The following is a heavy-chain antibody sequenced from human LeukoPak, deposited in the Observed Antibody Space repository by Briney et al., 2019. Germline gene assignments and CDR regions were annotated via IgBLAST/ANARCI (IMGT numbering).Heavy chain of an antibody. CDR3: AKVGGWYEQYYYYYMDV. D-gene: IGHD6-19*01. CDR1: GFTFSSYG. V-gene: IGHV3-33*06. Sequence: PGRSPRLSCAASGFTFSSYGMHWVRQAPGKGLEWVAVIWYDGSNKYYADSVKGRFTISRDNSKNTLYLQMNSLRAEDTAVYYCAKVGGWYEQYYYYYMDVWGKGTTVTVSS. J-gene: IGHJ6*03. CDR2: IWYDGSNK.